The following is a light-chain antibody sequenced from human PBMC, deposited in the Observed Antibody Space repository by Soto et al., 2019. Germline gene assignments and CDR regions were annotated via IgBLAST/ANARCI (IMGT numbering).Light chain of an antibody. CDR2: LGS. J-gene: IGKJ2*01. CDR1: QSLLHSTGYNF. CDR3: MQALQTPYT. V-gene: IGKV2-28*01. Sequence: DILLTQSPLSLPVTPGEPASISCRSSQSLLHSTGYNFLDWYLQRPGQSPQLLIYLGSNRASGVPDRFNGRGSGTDFTLKITRVEADDVGIYYCMQALQTPYTFGQWTKLDIK.